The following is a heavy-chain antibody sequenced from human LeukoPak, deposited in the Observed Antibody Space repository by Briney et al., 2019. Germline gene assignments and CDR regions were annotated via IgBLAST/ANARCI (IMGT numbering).Heavy chain of an antibody. J-gene: IGHJ4*02. CDR3: ARVINYYDSSGYGPLDY. CDR1: GYTFTSYY. D-gene: IGHD3-22*01. Sequence: GASVKVSCKASGYTFTSYYMHWARQAPGQGLEWMGIINPSGGSTSYAQKFQGRVTMTRDTSTSTVSMELGSLRSEDTAVYYCARVINYYDSSGYGPLDYWGQGTLVTVSS. V-gene: IGHV1-46*01. CDR2: INPSGGST.